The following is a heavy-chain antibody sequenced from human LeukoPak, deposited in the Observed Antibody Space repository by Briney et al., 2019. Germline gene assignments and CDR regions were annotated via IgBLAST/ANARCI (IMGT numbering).Heavy chain of an antibody. CDR2: INPNSGGT. J-gene: IGHJ6*02. V-gene: IGHV1-2*02. D-gene: IGHD6-13*01. Sequence: ASVKVSCKASGYTFTDYYMHWVRQAPGQGLEWMGWINPNSGGTNYAQKFQGRVNMTRDTSISTAYMELSRLRSDDTAVYYCARGRDSSSWYDGMDVWGQGTTVTVSS. CDR1: GYTFTDYY. CDR3: ARGRDSSSWYDGMDV.